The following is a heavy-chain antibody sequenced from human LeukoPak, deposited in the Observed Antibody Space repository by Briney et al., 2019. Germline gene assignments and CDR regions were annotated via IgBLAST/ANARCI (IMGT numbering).Heavy chain of an antibody. CDR2: ISSGSRYI. CDR3: ARDIRGNCFDS. D-gene: IGHD3-16*01. Sequence: GGSLRLSCTASGFSFSTYAMTWVRQAPGKGLEWISSISSGSRYIYYADSVRGRFTISRDNSKNSLFLQMNSLTTEDTAVYFCARDIRGNCFDSWGQGTLVTVSS. J-gene: IGHJ4*02. CDR1: GFSFSTYA. V-gene: IGHV3-21*04.